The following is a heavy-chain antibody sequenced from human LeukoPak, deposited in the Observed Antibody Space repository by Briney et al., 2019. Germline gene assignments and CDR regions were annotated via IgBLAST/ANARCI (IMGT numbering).Heavy chain of an antibody. CDR1: GGTFSSYA. J-gene: IGHJ4*02. V-gene: IGHV1-69*01. D-gene: IGHD5-18*01. Sequence: GASVKVSCKASGGTFSSYAISWVRQAPGQGLEWMGGIIPIFGTANYAQKFQGRVTITADESTSTAYMELSSLRSEDTAVYYCARQDTAMAAFDYWGQGTLVTVSS. CDR3: ARQDTAMAAFDY. CDR2: IIPIFGTA.